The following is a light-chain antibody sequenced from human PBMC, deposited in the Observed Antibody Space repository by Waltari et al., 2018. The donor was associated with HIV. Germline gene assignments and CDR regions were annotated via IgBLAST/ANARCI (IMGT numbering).Light chain of an antibody. Sequence: QSVLTPPPSASGPPGQRVPISCSAASSNIRRNSVHRYQHLPGTAPRLLLYSTNQRPSRVPDRFSGSKSGTSASLAISGLQSEDEADYYCATWDDTLNGVIFGGGTKLTVL. J-gene: IGLJ2*01. CDR3: ATWDDTLNGVI. CDR1: SSNIRRNS. CDR2: STN. V-gene: IGLV1-44*01.